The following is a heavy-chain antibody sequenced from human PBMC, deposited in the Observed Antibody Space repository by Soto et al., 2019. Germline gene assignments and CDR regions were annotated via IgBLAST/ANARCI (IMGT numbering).Heavy chain of an antibody. J-gene: IGHJ4*02. CDR2: IFYSDNT. D-gene: IGHD3-3*01. CDR1: GGSISTYY. CDR3: ARGGETYYDFWSGFSPIDY. Sequence: PSVTLSLTCTVLGGSISTYYWSWIRQSPGKGLEWIGYIFYSDNTNYNPSLRSRVTISVDTSKSQFSLKLTSVTAADTAVYYCARGGETYYDFWSGFSPIDYWGQGAMVTVSS. V-gene: IGHV4-59*01.